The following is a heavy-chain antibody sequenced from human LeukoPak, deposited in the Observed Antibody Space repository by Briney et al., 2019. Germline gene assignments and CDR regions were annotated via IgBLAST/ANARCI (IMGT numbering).Heavy chain of an antibody. Sequence: GGSLRLSCAASGFTFSSYGMHWVRQAPGKGLEWVAFIRYDGSNKYYADSVKGRFTISRDNSKNTLYLQMNSLRAEDTAVYYCAKGMYYYDSSGYYNYWGQGTLVTVSS. CDR1: GFTFSSYG. CDR3: AKGMYYYDSSGYYNY. D-gene: IGHD3-22*01. J-gene: IGHJ4*02. V-gene: IGHV3-30*02. CDR2: IRYDGSNK.